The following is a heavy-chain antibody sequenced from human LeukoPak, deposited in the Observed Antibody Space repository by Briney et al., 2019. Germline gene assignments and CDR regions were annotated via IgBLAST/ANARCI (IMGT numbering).Heavy chain of an antibody. J-gene: IGHJ6*02. Sequence: PGGSLRLSCAASGFTFSSYGMHWVRQAPGKGLEWVAVISYDGSNKYYADSVKGRFTISRDNSKNTLYLQMNSLRAEDRAVYYCAKDQGPYYYGSGSYYYYYYGMDVWGQGTTVTVSS. CDR1: GFTFSSYG. V-gene: IGHV3-30*18. CDR2: ISYDGSNK. D-gene: IGHD3-10*01. CDR3: AKDQGPYYYGSGSYYYYYYGMDV.